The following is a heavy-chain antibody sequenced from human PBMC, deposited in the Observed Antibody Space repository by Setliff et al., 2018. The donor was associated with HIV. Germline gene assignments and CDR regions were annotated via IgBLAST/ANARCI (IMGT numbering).Heavy chain of an antibody. V-gene: IGHV4-39*01. J-gene: IGHJ6*03. CDR3: ARYRRFADYIDV. CDR1: GDSMSSDNYF. CDR2: IFHSGNT. D-gene: IGHD1-26*01. Sequence: SETLSLTCTVSGDSMSSDNYFWVWVRQPPGKGLEWMGNIFHSGNTYYSPSLKSRVTMSLDTSMNQFSLKLTSVTAADTALYYCARYRRFADYIDVWGKGTTVAVSS.